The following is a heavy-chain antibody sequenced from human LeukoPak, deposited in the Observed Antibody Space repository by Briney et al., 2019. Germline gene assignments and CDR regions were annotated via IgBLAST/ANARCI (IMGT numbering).Heavy chain of an antibody. CDR1: GYTFTGYY. J-gene: IGHJ3*02. D-gene: IGHD5-18*01. CDR3: ARAAMAQGAFGI. Sequence: ASVKVSCKASGYTFTGYYMHWVRQAPGQGLEWMGWINPNSGGTNYAQKFQGRVTMTRDTSISTAYMELSRLRSDDTAVYYCARAAMAQGAFGIWGQGTMVTVSS. CDR2: INPNSGGT. V-gene: IGHV1-2*02.